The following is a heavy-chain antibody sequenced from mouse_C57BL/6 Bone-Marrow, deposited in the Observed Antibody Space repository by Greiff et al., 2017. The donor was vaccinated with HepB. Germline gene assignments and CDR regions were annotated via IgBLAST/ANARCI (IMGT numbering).Heavy chain of an antibody. J-gene: IGHJ4*01. D-gene: IGHD1-1*01. Sequence: VQLQQSGAELVRPGASVKLSCTASGFNIKDDYMHWVKQRPEQGLEWIGWIDPENGDTEYASKFQGKATITADTSSNTAYLQLSSLTSEDTAVYYCTTTVVRAMDYWGQGTSVTVSS. CDR1: GFNIKDDY. CDR2: IDPENGDT. CDR3: TTTVVRAMDY. V-gene: IGHV14-4*01.